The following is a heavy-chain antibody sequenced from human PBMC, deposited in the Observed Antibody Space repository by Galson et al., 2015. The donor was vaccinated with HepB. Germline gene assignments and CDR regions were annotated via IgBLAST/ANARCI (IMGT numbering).Heavy chain of an antibody. CDR2: IIPILGIA. D-gene: IGHD4-17*01. CDR3: ARDEGTNDYGDYISFDY. J-gene: IGHJ4*02. Sequence: SVKVSCKASGGTFSSYAISWVRQAPGQGLEWMGRIIPILGIANYAQKFQGRATITADKSTSTAYMELSSLRSEDTAVYYCARDEGTNDYGDYISFDYWGQGTLVTVSS. V-gene: IGHV1-69*04. CDR1: GGTFSSYA.